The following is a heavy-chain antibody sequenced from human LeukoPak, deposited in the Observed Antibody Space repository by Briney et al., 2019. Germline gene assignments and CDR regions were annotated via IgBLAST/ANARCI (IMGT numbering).Heavy chain of an antibody. Sequence: PGGSLRLSCAASGFSLSNYAMTWVRQAPGKGLEWVSVVSGGGGTTYYADSVKGRFTISRDNSKDTLYLQMNSLRAEDTAVYYCARDSAGVAGPDYWGQGTLVTVSS. D-gene: IGHD6-19*01. CDR3: ARDSAGVAGPDY. J-gene: IGHJ4*02. V-gene: IGHV3-23*01. CDR2: VSGGGGTT. CDR1: GFSLSNYA.